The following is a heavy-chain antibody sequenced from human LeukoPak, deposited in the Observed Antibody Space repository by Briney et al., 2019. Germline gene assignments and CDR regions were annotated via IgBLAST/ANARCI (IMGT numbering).Heavy chain of an antibody. D-gene: IGHD3-10*01. CDR3: ATETYGRHYDY. CDR2: IGPTGSDR. J-gene: IGHJ4*02. CDR1: GLTFSTSG. V-gene: IGHV3-21*06. Sequence: GGSLRLSCTASGLTFSTSGFNWVRQAPGKGLEWVASIGPTGSDRYHADSIKGRFTISRDNANNFLYLQMNSLRAEDTAVYYCATETYGRHYDYWGQGTLLTVSS.